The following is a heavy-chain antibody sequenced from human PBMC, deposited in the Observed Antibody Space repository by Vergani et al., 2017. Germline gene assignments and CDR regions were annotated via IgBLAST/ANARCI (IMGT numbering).Heavy chain of an antibody. CDR3: ARGLYGYCSSPSCYQDY. J-gene: IGHJ4*02. CDR2: ISYDGSNQ. D-gene: IGHD2-2*03. CDR1: GFTFSSYA. V-gene: IGHV3-30-3*01. Sequence: QVQLVESGGGVVQPGRSLRLSCAASGFTFSSYAMHWVRQAPGKGLEWVSVISYDGSNQYYADSVKGRFTISRDNSKNTLYLQMNSLRTEDTAVYYCARGLYGYCSSPSCYQDYWGQGTLVTVSS.